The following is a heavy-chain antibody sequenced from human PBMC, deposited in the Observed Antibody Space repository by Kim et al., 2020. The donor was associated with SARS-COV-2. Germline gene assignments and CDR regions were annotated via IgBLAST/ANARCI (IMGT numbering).Heavy chain of an antibody. CDR1: GFTFSNYA. V-gene: IGHV3-23*01. D-gene: IGHD2-2*02. CDR2: ISGSGGQT. J-gene: IGHJ6*02. Sequence: GGSLRLSCGASGFTFSNYAMSWVRQAPGKGLEWVSAISGSGGQTYYADSVKGRFTISRDNSKNTLCLQMNSLRPEDTAVYFCAKARGTYTGLYYYALDVWGQGTTVTVSS. CDR3: AKARGTYTGLYYYALDV.